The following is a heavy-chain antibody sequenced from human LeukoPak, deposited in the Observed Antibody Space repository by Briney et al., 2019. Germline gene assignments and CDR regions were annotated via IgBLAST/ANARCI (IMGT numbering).Heavy chain of an antibody. Sequence: PSETLSLTCTVSGGSISSSSYYWGWIRQPPGKGLEWIGSIYYSGSTYYNPSLKSRVTISVDTSKNQFSLKLSSVTAADTAVYYCARVGNTYYYDGLDYWGQGTLVTVSS. CDR2: IYYSGST. CDR1: GGSISSSSYY. V-gene: IGHV4-39*07. J-gene: IGHJ4*02. D-gene: IGHD3-22*01. CDR3: ARVGNTYYYDGLDY.